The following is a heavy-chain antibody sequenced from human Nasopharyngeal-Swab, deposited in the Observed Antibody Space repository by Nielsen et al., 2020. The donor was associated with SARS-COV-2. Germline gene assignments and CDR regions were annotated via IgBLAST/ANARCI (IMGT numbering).Heavy chain of an antibody. D-gene: IGHD6-19*01. CDR1: GFTFTTYD. J-gene: IGHJ4*02. V-gene: IGHV1-8*01. CDR2: MTPKTGNT. Sequence: ASVKDSSCASGFTFTTYDTNWWRQAAPREPQWMGWMTPKTGNTGYAQKFQGRVIITWNTSISTAYMDLSSLTSEDTAVYYCARGGPVAFDYWGQGSLVIVSS. CDR3: ARGGPVAFDY.